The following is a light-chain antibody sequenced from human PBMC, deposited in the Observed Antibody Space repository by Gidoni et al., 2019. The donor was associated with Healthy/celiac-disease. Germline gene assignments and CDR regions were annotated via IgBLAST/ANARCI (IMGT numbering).Light chain of an antibody. V-gene: IGLV1-40*01. CDR3: QSYDSSLSAGV. J-gene: IGLJ2*01. CDR2: GNS. CDR1: ISNIGAGYD. Sequence: QSVLTQPPSVSGAPGQRVPISCTGSISNIGAGYDVTWYHQLPGTAPKLLIYGNSNPPSGVPDRFSCSKSGTSASLAITGLQAEDEADYYCQSYDSSLSAGVFGGGTKLTVL.